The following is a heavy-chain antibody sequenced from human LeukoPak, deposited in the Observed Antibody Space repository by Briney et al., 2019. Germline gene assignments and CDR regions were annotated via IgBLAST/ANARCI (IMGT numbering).Heavy chain of an antibody. Sequence: PGGSLRLSCAASGFTFSSYWMHWVRQAPGKGLVWVSRINSDGSSTSYADSVKGRFTISRDNAKNTLYLQMSSLRAEDTAVYYCARGYCSSTSCYPDGIDYWGQGTLVTVSS. CDR1: GFTFSSYW. D-gene: IGHD2-2*01. CDR2: INSDGSST. J-gene: IGHJ4*02. CDR3: ARGYCSSTSCYPDGIDY. V-gene: IGHV3-74*01.